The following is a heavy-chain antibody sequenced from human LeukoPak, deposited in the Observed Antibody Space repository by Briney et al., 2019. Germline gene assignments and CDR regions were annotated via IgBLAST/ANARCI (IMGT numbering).Heavy chain of an antibody. D-gene: IGHD3-16*01. J-gene: IGHJ3*02. CDR3: ARYDPEGLDAFDI. CDR1: GGSISSYY. V-gene: IGHV4-59*01. Sequence: SETLSLTCTVSGGSISSYYWSWIRQPPGKGLERIGYIYYSGSTNYNPSLKSRVTISVDTSKNQFSLKLSSVTAADTAVYYCARYDPEGLDAFDIWGQGTMVTVSS. CDR2: IYYSGST.